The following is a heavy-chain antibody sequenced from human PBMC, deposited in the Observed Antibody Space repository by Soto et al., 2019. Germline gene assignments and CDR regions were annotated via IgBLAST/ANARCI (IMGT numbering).Heavy chain of an antibody. CDR2: ISSSSSTI. V-gene: IGHV3-48*01. Sequence: EVQLLESGGGLVQPGGSLRLSCVASGFTFSTYSMNWVRQAPGKGLAWVSYISSSSSTIYYADSVKGRFTISRDNAKNSLYLQMNSLRAEDTALYYCARVYYGSGTYGMDVWGQGTTVIVSS. J-gene: IGHJ6*02. CDR1: GFTFSTYS. D-gene: IGHD3-10*01. CDR3: ARVYYGSGTYGMDV.